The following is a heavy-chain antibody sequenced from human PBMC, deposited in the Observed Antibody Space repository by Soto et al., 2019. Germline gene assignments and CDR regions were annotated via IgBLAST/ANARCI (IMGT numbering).Heavy chain of an antibody. CDR2: IIPIFGTA. Sequence: QVQLVQSGAEVKKPGSSVKVSCKASGGTFSSYAISWVRQAPGQGLEWMGGIIPIFGTANYAQKFQGTITITAEESTSTAYMELSNLRSEDTAVYYCARARVDTAMVDYYGMDAWSQGTTVTVSS. V-gene: IGHV1-69*12. CDR1: GGTFSSYA. D-gene: IGHD5-18*01. J-gene: IGHJ6*02. CDR3: ARARVDTAMVDYYGMDA.